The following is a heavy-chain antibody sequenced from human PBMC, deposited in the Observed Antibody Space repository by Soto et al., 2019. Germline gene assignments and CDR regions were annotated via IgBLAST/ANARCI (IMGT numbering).Heavy chain of an antibody. CDR3: SLTPEVILASRDYYFGMDV. J-gene: IGHJ6*02. CDR1: GVTVSTSA. CDR2: IILILGTT. Sequence: QVQLVQSGAEVKMPGSSVKVSCKASGVTVSTSAISWVRQAPGQGLEWMGVIILILGTTNYAQKFQGRVTFTEGEPTSSDYMDLNSLRTEDTAVYYCSLTPEVILASRDYYFGMDVRGQGTTFTVCS. V-gene: IGHV1-69*01. D-gene: IGHD2-21*01.